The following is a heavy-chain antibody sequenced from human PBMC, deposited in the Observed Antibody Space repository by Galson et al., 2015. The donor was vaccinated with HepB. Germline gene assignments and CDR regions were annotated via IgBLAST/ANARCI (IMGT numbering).Heavy chain of an antibody. V-gene: IGHV3-74*01. CDR1: GLTFNSHW. CDR3: AMGPRGGIPDIFDI. Sequence: SLRLSCAASGLTFNSHWMHWVRQAPGKGLVWFSRINFDGRSTNYADSVKGRFTISRDNAKNTLYLQMNSLRAEDTAVYYCAMGPRGGIPDIFDIWGQGTMVTVSS. CDR2: INFDGRST. D-gene: IGHD2-15*01. J-gene: IGHJ3*02.